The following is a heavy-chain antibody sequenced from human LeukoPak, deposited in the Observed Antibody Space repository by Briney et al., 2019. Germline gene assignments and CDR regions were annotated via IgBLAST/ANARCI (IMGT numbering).Heavy chain of an antibody. D-gene: IGHD1-1*01. J-gene: IGHJ4*02. CDR2: IYAGGNT. CDR1: GFTVSSNY. V-gene: IGHV3-53*01. Sequence: GGSLRLSCAASGFTVSSNYMSWVRQAPGKGLEWVSVIYAGGNTYCADSVKGRFTISRDNSKNTLYLQMNSLRAEDTAVYYCASTLRYRFDSWGQGALVTVSS. CDR3: ASTLRYRFDS.